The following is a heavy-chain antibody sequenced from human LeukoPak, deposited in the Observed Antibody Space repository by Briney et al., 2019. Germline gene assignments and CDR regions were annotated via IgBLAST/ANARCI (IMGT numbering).Heavy chain of an antibody. CDR3: ARRSSSWYYMDV. CDR2: IYPGDSDT. D-gene: IGHD6-13*01. J-gene: IGHJ6*03. CDR1: VSIFTSYW. V-gene: IGHV5-51*01. Sequence: KPGAPLQISAKGAVSIFTSYWIGWVRQLPGKGLEWMGIIYPGDSDTRYSPSFQGQVTISADKSISTAYLQWSSLKASDTAMYYCARRSSSWYYMDVWGKGTTVTVSS.